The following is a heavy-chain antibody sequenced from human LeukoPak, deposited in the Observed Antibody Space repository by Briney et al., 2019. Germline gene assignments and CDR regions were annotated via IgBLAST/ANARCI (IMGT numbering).Heavy chain of an antibody. V-gene: IGHV1-18*01. D-gene: IGHD3-3*01. CDR3: ARGRLLRFLEWLLTPAFDI. CDR1: GYTFTSYG. CDR2: ISAYNGNT. J-gene: IGHJ3*02. Sequence: ASVKVSCKASGYTFTSYGISWVRQAPGQGLEWMGWISAYNGNTNYAQKFQGRVTMTRDTSTSTVYMELSSLRSEDTAVYYCARGRLLRFLEWLLTPAFDIWGQGTMVTVSS.